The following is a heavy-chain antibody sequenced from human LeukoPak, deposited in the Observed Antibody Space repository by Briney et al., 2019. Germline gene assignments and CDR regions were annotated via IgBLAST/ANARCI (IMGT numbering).Heavy chain of an antibody. J-gene: IGHJ4*02. Sequence: GGSLRLSCAASGFTFSSYAMSWVRQAPGKGLEWVSAISGSGGSTYYAVSVKGRFTISRDNSKITLYLNMKSPRAEDTAVYYCAIAGSSAYYPVYWGEETLVTVSS. V-gene: IGHV3-23*01. CDR1: GFTFSSYA. CDR2: ISGSGGST. D-gene: IGHD3-22*01. CDR3: AIAGSSAYYPVY.